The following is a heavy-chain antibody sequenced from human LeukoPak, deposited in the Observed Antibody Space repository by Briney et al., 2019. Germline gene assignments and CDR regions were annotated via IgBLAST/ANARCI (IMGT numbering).Heavy chain of an antibody. Sequence: PGGSLRLSCAASGFTFSDYYMSWFRQAPGKGLECISYLNSSGGPTYYADSVKGRFTVSGDNAKNSLYLQMNSLRVEDTAVYYCARSPEVMISPFDYWGQGTLVTVSS. D-gene: IGHD3/OR15-3a*01. CDR2: LNSSGGPT. V-gene: IGHV3-11*04. CDR3: ARSPEVMISPFDY. J-gene: IGHJ4*02. CDR1: GFTFSDYY.